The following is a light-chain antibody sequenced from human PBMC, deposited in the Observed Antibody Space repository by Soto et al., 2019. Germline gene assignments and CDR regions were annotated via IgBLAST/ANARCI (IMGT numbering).Light chain of an antibody. CDR1: QSVSSN. V-gene: IGKV3-15*01. J-gene: IGKJ1*01. Sequence: EIVMTQSPATLSVSPGDRATLSCWASQSVSSNLAWYQKKPGQAPRLLVWRASIRATDMAARFSGSGSGTEFTLTISRLEPEDFAVYYCQQYGSSPSWTFGQGTKVDI. CDR2: RAS. CDR3: QQYGSSPSWT.